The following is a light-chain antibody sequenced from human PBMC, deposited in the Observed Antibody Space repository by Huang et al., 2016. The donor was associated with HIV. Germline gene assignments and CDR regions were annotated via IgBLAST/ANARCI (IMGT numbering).Light chain of an antibody. CDR3: QQYNNWPRT. Sequence: EIVMTQSPATLSVSAGERATLSCRASQSVSGNLAGYQQNPCQAPRLLIYAASTRTTGIPARFSGGGSGTEFTLTIRSLQSEDFAVYYCQQYNNWPRTFGQGTKVEIK. CDR1: QSVSGN. J-gene: IGKJ1*01. V-gene: IGKV3-15*01. CDR2: AAS.